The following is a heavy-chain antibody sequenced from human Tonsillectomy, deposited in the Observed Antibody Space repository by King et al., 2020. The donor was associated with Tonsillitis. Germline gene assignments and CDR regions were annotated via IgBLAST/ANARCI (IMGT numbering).Heavy chain of an antibody. J-gene: IGHJ3*02. V-gene: IGHV3-9*01. CDR3: APTSGWYGSDAFDI. CDR2: ISWNSGSI. D-gene: IGHD6-19*01. Sequence: QLVQSGGGLVQPGRSLRLSCAASGFTFVDYAMHWVRQALGKGLEWVSGISWNSGSIGYADSVKGRFTIARDNAKNSLYLQMNSLRAEDTALYYCAPTSGWYGSDAFDIWGQGTMVTVSS. CDR1: GFTFVDYA.